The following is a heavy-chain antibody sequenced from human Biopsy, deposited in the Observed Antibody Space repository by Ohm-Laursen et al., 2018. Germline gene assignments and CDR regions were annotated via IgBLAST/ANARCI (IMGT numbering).Heavy chain of an antibody. CDR1: GFSFSSYG. CDR3: AKDLRNNNWGVEN. V-gene: IGHV3-30*18. Sequence: SLRLSCAASGFSFSSYGMHWVRQAPGTGLEWVAVIPDDGRNKYYIDSVRGRFTIYRDNSKNTLYLQMDNLRAEDTAVFYCAKDLRNNNWGVENWGQGTLVTVSS. CDR2: IPDDGRNK. D-gene: IGHD7-27*01. J-gene: IGHJ4*02.